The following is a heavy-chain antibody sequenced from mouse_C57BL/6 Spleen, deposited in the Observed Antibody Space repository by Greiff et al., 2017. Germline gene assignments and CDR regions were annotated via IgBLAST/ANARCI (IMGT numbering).Heavy chain of an antibody. CDR1: GYAFSSYW. CDR2: IYPGDGDT. Sequence: QVHVKQSGAELVKPGASVKISCKASGYAFSSYWMNWVKQRPGKGLEWIGQIYPGDGDTNYNGKFKGKATLTADKSSSTAYMQLSSLTSEDSAVYFCARLYGSSYRYFEGWGTGTTVTVSS. V-gene: IGHV1-80*01. CDR3: ARLYGSSYRYFEG. J-gene: IGHJ1*03. D-gene: IGHD1-1*01.